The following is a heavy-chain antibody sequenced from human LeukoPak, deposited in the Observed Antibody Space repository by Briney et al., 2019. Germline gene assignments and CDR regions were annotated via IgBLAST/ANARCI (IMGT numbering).Heavy chain of an antibody. CDR3: PKPGECLLGYFDY. J-gene: IGHJ4*02. V-gene: IGHV3-23*01. Sequence: GGSLTLSCAASGFTFSSYAWSWVRQARGKGLQGVSARSGRGGSTYYADSVKGGFTISIHNYKNALYLQMNSLTDRNRHVYYCPKPGECLLGYFDYWGQGPLVSVS. D-gene: IGHD3-10*01. CDR2: RSGRGGST. CDR1: GFTFSSYA.